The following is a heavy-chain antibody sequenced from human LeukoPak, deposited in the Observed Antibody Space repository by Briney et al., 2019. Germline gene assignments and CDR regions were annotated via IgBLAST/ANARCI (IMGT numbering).Heavy chain of an antibody. J-gene: IGHJ4*02. V-gene: IGHV3-23*01. CDR1: GFTFSSHA. D-gene: IGHD3-9*01. CDR2: ISGSGGTT. CDR3: AKDRDVLRYFDGV. Sequence: GGSLRLSCAASGFTFSSHAVSWVRQAPGKGLEWVSAISGSGGTTYYADSVKGRFTISRDNSKNTVYLQMNSLRAEDTAVYYCAKDRDVLRYFDGVRGQGTLVTVSS.